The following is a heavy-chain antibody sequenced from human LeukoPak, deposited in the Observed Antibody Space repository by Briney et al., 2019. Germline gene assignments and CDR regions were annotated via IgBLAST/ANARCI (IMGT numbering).Heavy chain of an antibody. J-gene: IGHJ4*02. CDR1: GFTFSDYY. D-gene: IGHD5-18*01. CDR3: ARAASRGYSYGFDY. Sequence: GGSLRLSCAASGFTFSDYYMSWIRQAPGKGLEWVSYTSSSSSHTNYAHSVKGRFTISRDNAKNSLFLQMNSLRAEDTAVYYCARAASRGYSYGFDYWGQGTLVTVSS. CDR2: TSSSSSHT. V-gene: IGHV3-11*05.